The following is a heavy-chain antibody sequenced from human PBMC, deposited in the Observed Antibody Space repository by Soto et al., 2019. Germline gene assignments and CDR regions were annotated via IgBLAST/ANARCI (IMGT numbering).Heavy chain of an antibody. Sequence: GGSLRLSCEASGFTFRNYAMSWVRQAPGKGLEWVSAISRNAESTYYADSVKGRFTISRDNSKTTLYMQMNNLRADDTAVYYCARLPSALDGPTWGQGTLVTVSS. CDR3: ARLPSALDGPT. V-gene: IGHV3-23*01. D-gene: IGHD4-17*01. CDR1: GFTFRNYA. J-gene: IGHJ5*02. CDR2: ISRNAEST.